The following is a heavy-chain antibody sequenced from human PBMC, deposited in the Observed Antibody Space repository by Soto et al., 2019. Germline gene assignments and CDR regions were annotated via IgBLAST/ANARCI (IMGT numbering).Heavy chain of an antibody. J-gene: IGHJ3*02. CDR3: AKGGAFEI. Sequence: EVQLLESGGGLVQPGGSLRLSCAVSGYTFNTYPMNWVRQAPGKGLEWVSVIIGSEASTYYADSVKGRFTISRDTSKNTPFLQMNSLRADDTAVYYCAKGGAFEIWGQGTMVTVSS. CDR1: GYTFNTYP. CDR2: IIGSEAST. V-gene: IGHV3-23*01.